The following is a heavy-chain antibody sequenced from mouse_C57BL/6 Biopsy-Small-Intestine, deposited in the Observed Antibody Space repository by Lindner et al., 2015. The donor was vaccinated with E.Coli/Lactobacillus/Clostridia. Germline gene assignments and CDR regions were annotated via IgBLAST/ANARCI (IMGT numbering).Heavy chain of an antibody. J-gene: IGHJ1*03. CDR2: IYPRDGNT. D-gene: IGHD1-1*01. V-gene: IGHV1-85*01. CDR1: GYTFTNYD. CDR3: ARKGVITTVVAPDWHFDV. Sequence: VQLQESGAELARPGASVKLSCKASGYTFTNYDINWVKQRPGQGLEWIGWIYPRDGNTKYNEKFKDKATLTVDTSSSTAFMELHSLTSEDSAVYFCARKGVITTVVAPDWHFDVWGTGTTVTVSS.